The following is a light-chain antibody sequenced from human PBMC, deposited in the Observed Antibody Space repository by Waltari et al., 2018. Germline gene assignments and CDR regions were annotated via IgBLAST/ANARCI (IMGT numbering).Light chain of an antibody. CDR2: GAS. CDR1: QSVSSNS. Sequence: EIVLTQSPGTLSLSPGERATLSCRASQSVSSNSLAWYQQKDGQAPRLLIYGASSRATGIPDRFSGSGSGTDFTLTISRLEPEDFAVYYCQQHGNSPSPTFGGGTKVEIK. CDR3: QQHGNSPSPT. J-gene: IGKJ4*01. V-gene: IGKV3-20*01.